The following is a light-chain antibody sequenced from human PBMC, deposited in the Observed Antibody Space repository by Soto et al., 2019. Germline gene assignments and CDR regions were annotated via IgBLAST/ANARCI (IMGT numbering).Light chain of an antibody. Sequence: IVLTQYPGTLSLSPGERATLSCRASQTVPKSYLAWYQQRPGQAPRLLIYDASNRATGIPDRFSGSESGTDFTLTISHLEPEDFAVYYCHQYAWSPLTFGQGTRLEIK. J-gene: IGKJ5*01. CDR1: QTVPKSY. CDR3: HQYAWSPLT. CDR2: DAS. V-gene: IGKV3-20*01.